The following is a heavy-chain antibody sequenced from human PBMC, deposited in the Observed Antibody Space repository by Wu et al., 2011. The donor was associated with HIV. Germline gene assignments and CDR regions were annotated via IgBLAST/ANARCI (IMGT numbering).Heavy chain of an antibody. V-gene: IGHV1-69*05. CDR1: GGNFNSRV. D-gene: IGHD3-22*01. J-gene: IGHJ4*02. Sequence: QVQVVQSGAEVKNPGSSVKISCKASGGNFNSRVFTWIRQAPRQGLEWMGKIIPIFGAITSAPKFQGRVTMSRDTSITTAYMELSRLRSDDSAIYYCARPPPGSTYYYEQYYFGYWGQGTLVTVSS. CDR3: ARPPPGSTYYYEQYYFGY. CDR2: IIPIFGAI.